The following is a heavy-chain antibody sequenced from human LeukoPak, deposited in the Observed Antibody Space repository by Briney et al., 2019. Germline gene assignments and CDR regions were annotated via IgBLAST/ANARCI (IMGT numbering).Heavy chain of an antibody. D-gene: IGHD3-16*01. Sequence: PSETLSLTCTVSGGSISSTYYYWGWIRQPPGKGLEWIGNFHYSGSNSYNPSLKSRVTISVDTSKNQFSLRLSSVTAADTAVYYCARQVTFGYAYAYYFDYWGQGTLVTVPS. CDR2: FHYSGSN. CDR1: GGSISSTYYY. J-gene: IGHJ4*02. V-gene: IGHV4-39*01. CDR3: ARQVTFGYAYAYYFDY.